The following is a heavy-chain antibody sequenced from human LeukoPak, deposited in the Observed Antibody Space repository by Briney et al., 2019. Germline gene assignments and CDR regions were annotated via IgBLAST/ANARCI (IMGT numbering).Heavy chain of an antibody. Sequence: ASVKVSCKASGYTFTSYYMHWVRQAPGQGLEWMGWINPNSGGTNYAQKFQGRVTMTRDTSISTAYMELSRLRSDDTAVYYCARDRLPYYYDSSGYLLDYWGQGTLVTVSS. V-gene: IGHV1-2*02. CDR1: GYTFTSYY. CDR2: INPNSGGT. CDR3: ARDRLPYYYDSSGYLLDY. J-gene: IGHJ4*02. D-gene: IGHD3-22*01.